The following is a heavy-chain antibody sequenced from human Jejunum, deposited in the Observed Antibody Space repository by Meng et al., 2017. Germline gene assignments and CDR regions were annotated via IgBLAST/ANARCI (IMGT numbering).Heavy chain of an antibody. Sequence: GSLRLSCSVSGYSISSGYFWGWIRQPPGKGLERIGSVYQSGSTYYNPSLKSRVTISVDTSKKQFSLKLISVTAADTAVYYCARLTGVPGFYDFWGQGTLVTVSS. CDR1: GYSISSGYF. CDR2: VYQSGST. V-gene: IGHV4-38-2*02. D-gene: IGHD2-8*01. CDR3: ARLTGVPGFYDF. J-gene: IGHJ4*02.